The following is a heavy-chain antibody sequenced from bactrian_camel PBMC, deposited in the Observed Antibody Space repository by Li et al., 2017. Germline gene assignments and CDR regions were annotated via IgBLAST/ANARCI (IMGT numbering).Heavy chain of an antibody. CDR1: EQLFSSDC. Sequence: HVQLVESGGGSVQAGGSLRLSCVVSEQLFSSDCIGWFRQAPGKEREVVAGAHTGGSAKFYADSVKGRFTLSQDNAKRTVFLQMSSLKVDDTAMYYCAAGSAYGGTCGADFNYWGQGTQVTVS. CDR3: AAGSAYGGTCGADFNY. CDR2: AHTGGSAK. D-gene: IGHD6*01. V-gene: IGHV3S54*01. J-gene: IGHJ6*01.